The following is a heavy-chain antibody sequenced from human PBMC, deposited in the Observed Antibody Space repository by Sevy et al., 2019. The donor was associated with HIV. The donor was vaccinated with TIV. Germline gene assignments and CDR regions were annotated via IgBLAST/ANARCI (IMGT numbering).Heavy chain of an antibody. J-gene: IGHJ6*02. Sequence: GGYLRLSCAASGFTFSTYWMSWFRQAPGKGLEWVANINEDGTEKFYVDSVKGRFTMSRDNAKNSLYLQMNSLRAEDAAVYYCARDNATVSRRVLRYYYYGTDVWGQGTTVTVSS. V-gene: IGHV3-7*01. CDR2: INEDGTEK. D-gene: IGHD2-2*01. CDR1: GFTFSTYW. CDR3: ARDNATVSRRVLRYYYYGTDV.